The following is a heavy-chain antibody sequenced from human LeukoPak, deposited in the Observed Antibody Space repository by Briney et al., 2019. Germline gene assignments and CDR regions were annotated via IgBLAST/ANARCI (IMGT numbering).Heavy chain of an antibody. V-gene: IGHV1-3*04. CDR3: ARRYDILTGRVFDY. D-gene: IGHD3-9*01. CDR1: GYTFNTFA. J-gene: IGHJ4*02. Sequence: ASVKVSCKASGYTFNTFAIHWVRQAPGQRLGWMGWINTDNGNTKYSQKFQGRVTITRDTSASTGYMELSSLRSEDTAVYYCARRYDILTGRVFDYWGQGTLVTVSP. CDR2: INTDNGNT.